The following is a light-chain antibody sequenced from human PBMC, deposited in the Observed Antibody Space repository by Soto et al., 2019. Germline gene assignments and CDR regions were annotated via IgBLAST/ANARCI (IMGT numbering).Light chain of an antibody. CDR2: DAS. CDR3: QQRSNWPLT. J-gene: IGKJ4*01. CDR1: QSVSSY. V-gene: IGKV3-11*01. Sequence: EIVLTQSPATLSSSPGERATLSCRASQSVSSYLAWYQQKPGQVPRLLIYDASNRATGIPARFSGSGSGTDFTLTISSLEPEDFAVYYCQQRSNWPLTFGGGTKVEIK.